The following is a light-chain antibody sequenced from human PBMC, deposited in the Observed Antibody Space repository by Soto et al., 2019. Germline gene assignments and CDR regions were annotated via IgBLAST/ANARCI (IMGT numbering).Light chain of an antibody. J-gene: IGLJ2*01. CDR1: SSDIGDNY. Sequence: QSVLTQPPSVSAAPGQTVTISCSGSSSDIGDNYVSWYQQLPGTAPKLLIYENNERPSGIPDRFSGSKSGTSATLGITGLQAGDEAYYYCVTWDNSLSAVFGGGTKLTVL. CDR3: VTWDNSLSAV. CDR2: ENN. V-gene: IGLV1-51*02.